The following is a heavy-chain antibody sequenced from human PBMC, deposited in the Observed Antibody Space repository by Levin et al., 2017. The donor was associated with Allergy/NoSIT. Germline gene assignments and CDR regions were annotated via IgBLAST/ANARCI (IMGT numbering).Heavy chain of an antibody. D-gene: IGHD2-8*02. V-gene: IGHV4-34*01. CDR1: GGSFSGYY. CDR3: ARILYDAFDI. CDR2: INHSGST. J-gene: IGHJ3*02. Sequence: PSETLSLTCAVYGGSFSGYYWSWIRQPPGKGLEWIGEINHSGSTNYNPSLKSRVTISVDTSKNQFSLKLSSVTAADTAVYYCARILYDAFDIWGQGTMVTVSS.